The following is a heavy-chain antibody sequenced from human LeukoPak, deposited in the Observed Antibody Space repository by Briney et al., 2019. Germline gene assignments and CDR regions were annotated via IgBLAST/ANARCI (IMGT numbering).Heavy chain of an antibody. Sequence: SETLSLTCAVYGGSFSGYYWSWIRQPPGKGLEWIGEINHSGSTNYNPSLKSRVTISVDTSKNQFSLKLSSVTAADTVVYYCARKGGSPFDYWGQGTLVTVSS. CDR1: GGSFSGYY. D-gene: IGHD3-16*01. CDR2: INHSGST. V-gene: IGHV4-34*01. J-gene: IGHJ4*02. CDR3: ARKGGSPFDY.